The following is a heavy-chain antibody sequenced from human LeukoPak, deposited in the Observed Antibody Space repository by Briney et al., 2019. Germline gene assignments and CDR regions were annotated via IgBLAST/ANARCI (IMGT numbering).Heavy chain of an antibody. J-gene: IGHJ3*02. CDR2: IYYSGST. Sequence: SETLSLTCTVSGGSISSYYWSWIRRPPGKGLEWIGYIYYSGSTNYNPSLKSRVTISVDTSKNQFSLKLSSVTAADTAVYYCAKPTKPGYYDIFYDAFDIWGQGTMVTVSS. CDR1: GGSISSYY. CDR3: AKPTKPGYYDIFYDAFDI. V-gene: IGHV4-59*01. D-gene: IGHD3-9*01.